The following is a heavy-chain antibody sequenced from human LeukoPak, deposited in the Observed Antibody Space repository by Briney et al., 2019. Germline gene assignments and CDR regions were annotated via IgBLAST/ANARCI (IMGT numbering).Heavy chain of an antibody. CDR1: GFTVSSNY. J-gene: IGHJ3*02. V-gene: IGHV3-53*01. CDR2: IYSGGST. Sequence: GGSLRLSCAAFGFTVSSNYMSWVRQAPGKGLEWVSNIYSGGSTYYADSVKGRFTISRDNSKNTVFLQMNSLRAEDTAIYFCARVRLDRSERNLDAFENWGQGTMVTVSS. D-gene: IGHD1-14*01. CDR3: ARVRLDRSERNLDAFEN.